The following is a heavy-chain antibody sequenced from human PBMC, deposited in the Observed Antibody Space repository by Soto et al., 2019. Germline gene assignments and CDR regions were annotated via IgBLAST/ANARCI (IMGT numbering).Heavy chain of an antibody. CDR3: AREDYDILTGYNLSWDD. D-gene: IGHD3-9*01. CDR1: GYTFSNYD. Sequence: QVQLVQSGAEVKKPGASVKVSCKASGYTFSNYDISWVRQAPGQGLEWMGWISAYNGNTNYAQKLQGRVTMTTDTSTSTAYMELRSLRSDDTAVYYCAREDYDILTGYNLSWDDWGQGTLVTVSS. V-gene: IGHV1-18*01. CDR2: ISAYNGNT. J-gene: IGHJ4*02.